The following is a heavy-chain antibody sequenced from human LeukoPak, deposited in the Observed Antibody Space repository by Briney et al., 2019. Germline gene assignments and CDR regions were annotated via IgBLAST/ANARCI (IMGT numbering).Heavy chain of an antibody. Sequence: SETLSLTCAVYGGSFSGYYWSWIRQPPGKGLEWIGEINHSGSTNYNPSLKSRVTISVDTSKNQFSLKLSSVTAADTAVYYCARLEAPWGVAHLGYFDYWGQGTLVTVSS. CDR3: ARLEAPWGVAHLGYFDY. CDR2: INHSGST. CDR1: GGSFSGYY. J-gene: IGHJ4*02. V-gene: IGHV4-34*01. D-gene: IGHD3-10*01.